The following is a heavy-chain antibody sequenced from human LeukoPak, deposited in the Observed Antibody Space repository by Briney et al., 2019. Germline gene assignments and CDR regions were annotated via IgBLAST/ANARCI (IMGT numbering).Heavy chain of an antibody. CDR2: INPNSGGT. V-gene: IGHV1-2*04. J-gene: IGHJ4*02. CDR3: ARGGPYYYDSRCLDY. CDR1: GYTFTGYY. Sequence: GASVKVSCKASGYTFTGYYMHWVRQAPGQGLEWMGWINPNSGGTNYAQKFQGWVTMTRDTSISTAYMELSRLRSDDTAVYYCARGGPYYYDSRCLDYWGQGTLVTVSS. D-gene: IGHD3-22*01.